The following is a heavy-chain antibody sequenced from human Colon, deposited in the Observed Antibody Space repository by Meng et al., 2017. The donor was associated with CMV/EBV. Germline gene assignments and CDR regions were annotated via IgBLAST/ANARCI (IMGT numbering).Heavy chain of an antibody. Sequence: GSLRLSCTVSGGSINTPSYFWGWIRQSPGKGLEWLGSIIYSGSTYYSPSLKSRVTISVDTSKNQFSLRLSSVTAADTAIYYCVRDIRYLVTVLWGQGTLVTVSS. V-gene: IGHV4-39*07. D-gene: IGHD2-21*02. CDR1: GGSINTPSYF. J-gene: IGHJ1*01. CDR2: IIYSGST. CDR3: VRDIRYLVTVL.